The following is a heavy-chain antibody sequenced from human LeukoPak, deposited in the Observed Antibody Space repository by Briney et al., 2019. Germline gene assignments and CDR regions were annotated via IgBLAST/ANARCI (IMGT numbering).Heavy chain of an antibody. CDR3: AKDPAARPLRLITDDAFDI. D-gene: IGHD2-21*02. V-gene: IGHV3-30*02. J-gene: IGHJ3*02. CDR1: GFTFSSYG. Sequence: TGGSLRLSCAASGFTFSSYGMHWVRQAPGKGLEWVSFIRYDGSNTFYADPVQGRFTISRDNSKNTLYLQMNSLRTEDTAVYYCAKDPAARPLRLITDDAFDIWGQGTMVTVSS. CDR2: IRYDGSNT.